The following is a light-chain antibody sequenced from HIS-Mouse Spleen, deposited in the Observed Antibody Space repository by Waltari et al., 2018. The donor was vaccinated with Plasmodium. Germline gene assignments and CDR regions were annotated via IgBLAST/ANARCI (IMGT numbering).Light chain of an antibody. V-gene: IGKV3-20*01. CDR3: QQYGSSGT. CDR1: QCVGSSY. J-gene: IGKJ1*01. Sequence: EIVLTQSPGTLSLSPGERATLSCRASQCVGSSYLACYQQKPGHAPSLLIYGASSRATGIPDRFSGSGDGTDFYLNISRLEPEDFAVYYFQQYGSSGTFGQGTKVEIK. CDR2: GAS.